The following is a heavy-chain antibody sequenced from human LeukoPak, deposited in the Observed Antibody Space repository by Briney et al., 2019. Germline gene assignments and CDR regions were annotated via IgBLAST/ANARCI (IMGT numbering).Heavy chain of an antibody. CDR3: ARTTIFGVVTTDY. Sequence: PGGSLRLSCAASGFTFSSYWMSWVRQAPGKGLEWVANIKQDGSEKHYVDSVKGRFTIPRDNAKNSLYLQMNSLRAEDTAVYYCARTTIFGVVTTDYWGQGTLVTVSS. D-gene: IGHD3-3*01. J-gene: IGHJ4*02. V-gene: IGHV3-7*01. CDR1: GFTFSSYW. CDR2: IKQDGSEK.